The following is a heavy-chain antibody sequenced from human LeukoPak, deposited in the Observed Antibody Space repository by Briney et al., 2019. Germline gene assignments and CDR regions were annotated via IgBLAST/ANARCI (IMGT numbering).Heavy chain of an antibody. V-gene: IGHV7-4-1*02. CDR1: GYTFSNYA. J-gene: IGHJ6*02. D-gene: IGHD4-11*01. CDR2: INTNTGNP. CDR3: ARESYSNYYYYGMDV. Sequence: ASVKVSCKDSGYTFSNYAMNWVRQAPGQGLEWMGWINTNTGNPTYAQGFTGRFVFSLDTSVSTAYLQISSLKAEDTAVYYCARESYSNYYYYGMDVWGQGTTVTVSS.